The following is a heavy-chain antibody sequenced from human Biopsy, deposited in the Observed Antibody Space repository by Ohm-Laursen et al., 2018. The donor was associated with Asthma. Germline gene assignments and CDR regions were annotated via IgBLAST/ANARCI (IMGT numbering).Heavy chain of an antibody. D-gene: IGHD2-8*02. J-gene: IGHJ4*02. CDR1: GFTVSRDY. CDR2: IYSGGTS. V-gene: IGHV3-53*01. Sequence: GSLRLSCAASGFTVSRDYVFWVRQAPGKGLEWVSVIYSGGTSHTADSMRGRFTISRDYSKNTLYLQMHSLRAEDTAVYYCARGDTGGWSQYYFDYWGQGTLVTVSS. CDR3: ARGDTGGWSQYYFDY.